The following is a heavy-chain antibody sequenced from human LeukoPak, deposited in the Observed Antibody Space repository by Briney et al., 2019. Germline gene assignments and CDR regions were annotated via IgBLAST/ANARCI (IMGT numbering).Heavy chain of an antibody. CDR1: GFTFSNFG. Sequence: PGGSLRLSCAASGFTFSNFGMNWVRQAPGKGLEWVSIITSGVGITYYADSVKGRFTISRDNSKNTLYLQVNSLRAEDTAVYYCAKGDYYDFDYWGQGTLVTVSS. D-gene: IGHD3-10*01. CDR3: AKGDYYDFDY. V-gene: IGHV3-23*01. CDR2: ITSGVGIT. J-gene: IGHJ4*02.